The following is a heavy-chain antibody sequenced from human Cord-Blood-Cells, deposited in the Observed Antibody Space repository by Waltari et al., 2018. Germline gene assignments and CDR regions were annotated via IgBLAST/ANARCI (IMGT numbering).Heavy chain of an antibody. CDR3: ASSDYDILTGGLGYFDY. J-gene: IGHJ4*02. CDR1: GGSISSYY. CDR2: IYTSGST. Sequence: QVQLQESGPGLVKPSETLSLTCTVSGGSISSYYWSWIQQPAGKGLEWIGRIYTSGSTNYNPSLKSRVTMSVDTSKNQFSLKLSSVTAADTAVYYCASSDYDILTGGLGYFDYWGQGTLVTVSS. D-gene: IGHD3-9*01. V-gene: IGHV4-4*07.